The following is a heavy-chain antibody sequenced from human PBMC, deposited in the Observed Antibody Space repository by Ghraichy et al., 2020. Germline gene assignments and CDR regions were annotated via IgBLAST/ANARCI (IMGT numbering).Heavy chain of an antibody. D-gene: IGHD6-25*01. CDR1: GFACSSDW. V-gene: IGHV3-7*01. Sequence: GGSLRLSCAASGFACSSDWMTWVRQAPGKGLEWVANINQDGSDDFCVDSLKGRFTISRDNGKDSLYLQINSLRVEDTAVYYCARGAGITDALDVWGHGTRVSVSS. J-gene: IGHJ3*01. CDR2: INQDGSDD. CDR3: ARGAGITDALDV.